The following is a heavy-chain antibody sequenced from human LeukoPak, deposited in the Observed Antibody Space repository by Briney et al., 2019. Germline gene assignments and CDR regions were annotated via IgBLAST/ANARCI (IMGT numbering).Heavy chain of an antibody. V-gene: IGHV1-46*01. D-gene: IGHD4-17*01. CDR2: INPSGGST. Sequence: ASVKVSCKASGYTFTSYYMHWVRQAPGQGLEWMGIINPSGGSTSYAQKFQGRVTMTRDMSTSTAYMELSSLRSEDTAVYYCARVSHDYGDYEVNWYFDLWGRGTLVTVSS. CDR1: GYTFTSYY. CDR3: ARVSHDYGDYEVNWYFDL. J-gene: IGHJ2*01.